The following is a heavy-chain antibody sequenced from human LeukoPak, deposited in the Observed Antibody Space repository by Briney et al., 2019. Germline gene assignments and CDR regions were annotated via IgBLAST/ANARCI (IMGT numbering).Heavy chain of an antibody. CDR2: INTDGSST. V-gene: IGHV3-74*01. D-gene: IGHD3-22*01. J-gene: IGHJ4*02. Sequence: GGSLRLSCAASGFTFSSYWMHWVRQVPGKGLVWVSRINTDGSSTSYADSVKGRFTISRDNAKNTLYLQMNSLRAEDTAVYYCARGFGDYYDSSGYYLFDYWGQGTLVTVSS. CDR1: GFTFSSYW. CDR3: ARGFGDYYDSSGYYLFDY.